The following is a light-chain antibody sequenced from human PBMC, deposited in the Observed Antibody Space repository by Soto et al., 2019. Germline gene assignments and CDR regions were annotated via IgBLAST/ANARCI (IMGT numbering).Light chain of an antibody. CDR2: AAS. Sequence: DIQRTQSPSSLSPSLGDRVTSTFQASQDITNFLNWYQQTPGKAPNLXXYAASTLQSGVPLRFSGSGSGTDLTLTISCLQSEDFATYDCQQYYSYRTLTFGGGTKVDIK. J-gene: IGKJ4*01. CDR1: QDITNF. V-gene: IGKV1-16*01. CDR3: QQYYSYRTLT.